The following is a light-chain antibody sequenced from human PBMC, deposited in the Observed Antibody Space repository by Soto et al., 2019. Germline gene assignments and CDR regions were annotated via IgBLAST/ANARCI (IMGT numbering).Light chain of an antibody. CDR3: SSYTSSSTFVV. CDR2: EVS. CDR1: SSDVGSYNR. V-gene: IGLV2-18*02. J-gene: IGLJ2*01. Sequence: QSVVTQPPSVSGSPGQSVTISCTGTSSDVGSYNRVSWYQQPPGTAPKLMIYEVSNRPSGVPDRFSGSKSGSTASLTISGLQAEDEADYYCSSYTSSSTFVVFGGGTKLTVL.